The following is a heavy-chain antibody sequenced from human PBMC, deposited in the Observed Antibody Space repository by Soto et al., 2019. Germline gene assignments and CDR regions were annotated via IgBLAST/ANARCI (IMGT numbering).Heavy chain of an antibody. V-gene: IGHV4-39*01. CDR2: IYYSGST. J-gene: IGHJ4*02. CDR1: GGSISSSSYY. Sequence: QLQLQESGPGLVKPSETLSLTCTVSGGSISSSSYYWGWIRQPPGKGLEWIGSIYYSGSTYYNPSLTSRVTISVDTSKNQFSLKLSSVTAADTAVYYCARQDSSGWSGYWGQGTLVTVSS. CDR3: ARQDSSGWSGY. D-gene: IGHD6-19*01.